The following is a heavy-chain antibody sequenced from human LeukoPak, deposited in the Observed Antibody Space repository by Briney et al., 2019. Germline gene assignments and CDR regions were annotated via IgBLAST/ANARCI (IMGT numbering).Heavy chain of an antibody. Sequence: PSQTLSLTCTVSGGSISIGSYYWSWIRQPAGKGLEWIGRIYTSGSTNYNPSRKSRVTISVATSKNQFSLKLSTVTAADTAVYYCARDGKDPALYGMDVWGQGTTVTVS. J-gene: IGHJ6*02. CDR1: GGSISIGSYY. CDR2: IYTSGST. D-gene: IGHD1-14*01. CDR3: ARDGKDPALYGMDV. V-gene: IGHV4-61*02.